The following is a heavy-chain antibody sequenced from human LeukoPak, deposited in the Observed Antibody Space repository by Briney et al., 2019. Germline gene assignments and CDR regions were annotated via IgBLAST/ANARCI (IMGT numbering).Heavy chain of an antibody. D-gene: IGHD3-16*01. V-gene: IGHV4-39*07. CDR3: ARVEWHDYVWGSFPDDAFDI. CDR2: IYYSGST. J-gene: IGHJ3*02. CDR1: GGSISSSSYY. Sequence: PSETLSLTCTVSGGSISSSSYYWGWIRQPPGKGLEWIGSIYYSGSTYYNPSLKSRVTISVDTSKNQFSLKLSSVTAADTAVYYCARVEWHDYVWGSFPDDAFDIWGQGTMVTVSS.